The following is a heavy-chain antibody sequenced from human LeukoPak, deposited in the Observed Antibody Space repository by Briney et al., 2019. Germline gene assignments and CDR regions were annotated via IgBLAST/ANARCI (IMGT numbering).Heavy chain of an antibody. CDR3: ARGFGELLKNNWFDP. D-gene: IGHD3-10*01. J-gene: IGHJ5*02. V-gene: IGHV4-39*07. CDR1: GGSISSSSYY. Sequence: PSETLSLTCTVSGGSISSSSYYWGWIRQPPGKGLEWIGSIYYSGSTYYNPSLKSRVTISVDTSKNQFSLKLSSVTAADTAVYYCARGFGELLKNNWFDPWGQGTLVTVSS. CDR2: IYYSGST.